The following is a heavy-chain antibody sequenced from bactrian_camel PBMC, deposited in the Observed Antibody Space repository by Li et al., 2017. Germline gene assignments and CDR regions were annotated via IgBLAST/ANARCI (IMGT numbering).Heavy chain of an antibody. CDR1: RDFDDTYC. J-gene: IGHJ4*01. D-gene: IGHD4*01. CDR2: LNTGGLDI. Sequence: QVQLVESGGGSVQAGGSLRLSCVGTRDFDDTYCMGWFRQGAGKERERIATLNTGGLDIYYADSVKGRFTVSRDTSKNTLYLEMNSLKIEDTAMYYCAAFVCSDYDVFPPSPYWGQGTQVTVS. CDR3: AAFVCSDYDVFPPSPY. V-gene: IGHV3S54*01.